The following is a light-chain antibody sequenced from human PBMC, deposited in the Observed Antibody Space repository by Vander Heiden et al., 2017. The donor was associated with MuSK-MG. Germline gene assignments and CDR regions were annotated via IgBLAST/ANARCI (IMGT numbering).Light chain of an antibody. Sequence: DIQMTQSPSSLSASVGDRVTITCRASQSIRSYLNWYQQYPGKAPKLLINAASTLQSGVPSRFSGSGSGTNFSLTISSRQPEDFATYYCQQTDSSPPLSFGGGTKVEIK. J-gene: IGKJ4*01. V-gene: IGKV1-39*01. CDR3: QQTDSSPPLS. CDR1: QSIRSY. CDR2: AAS.